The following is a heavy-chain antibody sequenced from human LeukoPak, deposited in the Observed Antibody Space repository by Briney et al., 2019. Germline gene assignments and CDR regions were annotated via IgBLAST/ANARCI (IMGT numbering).Heavy chain of an antibody. D-gene: IGHD3-10*01. CDR2: IYYSGST. Sequence: SQTLSLTCTVSGGSISSGGYYWSWIRQHPGKGLEWIGYIYYSGSTYYNPSLKSRVTISVDTSKNQFSLKLSSVTAADTAVYYCARVRITMVRGVIITYYGMDVWGQGTTVTVSS. V-gene: IGHV4-31*03. J-gene: IGHJ6*02. CDR3: ARVRITMVRGVIITYYGMDV. CDR1: GGSISSGGYY.